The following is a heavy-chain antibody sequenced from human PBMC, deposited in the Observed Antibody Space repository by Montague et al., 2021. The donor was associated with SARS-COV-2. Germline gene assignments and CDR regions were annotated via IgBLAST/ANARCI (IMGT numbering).Heavy chain of an antibody. J-gene: IGHJ5*02. V-gene: IGHV4-34*01. CDR2: INHSGST. CDR1: GGSFSGYY. Sequence: SETLSLTCAAYGGSFSGYYWSWIRQPPGKGLEWIGEINHSGSTNYIPSLKSRVTISVDTSKNQFSLKLSSVTAADTAVYYCARGYDYVWGSYRYLHWFDPWGQGTLVTVSS. CDR3: ARGYDYVWGSYRYLHWFDP. D-gene: IGHD3-16*02.